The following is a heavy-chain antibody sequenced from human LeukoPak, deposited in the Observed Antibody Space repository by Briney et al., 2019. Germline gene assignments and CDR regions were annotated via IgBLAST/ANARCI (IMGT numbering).Heavy chain of an antibody. Sequence: SETLSLTCTVSGYSISSGYYWGWIRQPPGKGLEWIGSIYHSGSTYYNPSLKSRVTISVDTSKNQFSLKLSSVTAADTAVYYCARVGDIVVVPAAMSWFDPWGQGTLVTASS. CDR1: GYSISSGYY. J-gene: IGHJ5*02. CDR2: IYHSGST. D-gene: IGHD2-2*01. CDR3: ARVGDIVVVPAAMSWFDP. V-gene: IGHV4-38-2*02.